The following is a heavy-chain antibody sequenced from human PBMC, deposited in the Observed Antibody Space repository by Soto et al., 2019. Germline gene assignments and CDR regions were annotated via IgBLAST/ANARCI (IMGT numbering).Heavy chain of an antibody. CDR2: ISYDGSNK. CDR3: AKDYGDSAYYFDY. D-gene: IGHD4-17*01. Sequence: GGSLRLSCAASGFTFSSYGMHWVRQAPGKGLEWVAVISYDGSNKYYADSVKGRFTISRDNSKNTLYLQMNSLRAEDTAVYYCAKDYGDSAYYFDYWGQGTLVTVSS. J-gene: IGHJ4*02. V-gene: IGHV3-30*18. CDR1: GFTFSSYG.